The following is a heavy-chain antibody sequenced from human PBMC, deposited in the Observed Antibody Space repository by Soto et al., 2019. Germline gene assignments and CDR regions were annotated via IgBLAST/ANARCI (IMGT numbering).Heavy chain of an antibody. CDR1: GYTFTSYY. CDR3: AKSHHSSGYYFLTSEDAFDI. D-gene: IGHD3-22*01. V-gene: IGHV1-46*01. CDR2: INPSGGST. Sequence: ASVKVSCKASGYTFTSYYMHWVRQAPGQGLEWMGIINPSGGSTSYAQKFQGRVTMTRDTSTSTVYMELSSLRSEDTAVYYCAKSHHSSGYYFLTSEDAFDIWGQGAMVTVSS. J-gene: IGHJ3*02.